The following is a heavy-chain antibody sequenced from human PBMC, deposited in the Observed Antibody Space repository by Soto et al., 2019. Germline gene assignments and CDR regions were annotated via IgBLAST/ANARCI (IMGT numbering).Heavy chain of an antibody. CDR2: ISYDGSNK. J-gene: IGHJ6*02. CDR1: GFTFSSYG. D-gene: IGHD6-13*01. Sequence: QVQLVESGGGVVQPWRSLRLSCAASGFTFSSYGMHWVRQAPGKGLERVAVISYDGSNKYYADSVEGRFTISRDNSKNTLYLQMNSLRAEDTAVYYCAKDRGSSWYINGMDVWGQGTTVTVSS. V-gene: IGHV3-30*18. CDR3: AKDRGSSWYINGMDV.